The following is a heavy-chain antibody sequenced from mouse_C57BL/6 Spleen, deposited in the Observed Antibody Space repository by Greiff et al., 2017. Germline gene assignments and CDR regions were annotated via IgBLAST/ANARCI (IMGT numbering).Heavy chain of an antibody. J-gene: IGHJ3*01. CDR2: IYPGDGDT. Sequence: QVQLQQSGAELVKPGASVKISCKASGYAFSSYWMNWVKQRPGKGLEWIGQIYPGDGDTNYNGKFKGKATLTADQSSSPAYMQLSSQTSEDSAVYFCARGGDYGSSSAFAHWGQGTLVTVSA. V-gene: IGHV1-80*01. CDR1: GYAFSSYW. CDR3: ARGGDYGSSSAFAH. D-gene: IGHD1-1*01.